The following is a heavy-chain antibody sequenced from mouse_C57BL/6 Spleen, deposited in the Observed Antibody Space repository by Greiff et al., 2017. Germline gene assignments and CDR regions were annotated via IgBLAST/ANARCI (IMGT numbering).Heavy chain of an antibody. V-gene: IGHV14-4*01. CDR3: TTGPGFDY. CDR1: GFNIKDDY. Sequence: VQLQQSGAELVRPGASVKLSCTASGFNIKDDYMHWVKQRPEQGLEWIGWIDPENGDTEYASKFQGKATITADTSSNTAYLQLSSLTSEDTAVYYCTTGPGFDYWGQGTTLTVSS. J-gene: IGHJ2*01. CDR2: IDPENGDT.